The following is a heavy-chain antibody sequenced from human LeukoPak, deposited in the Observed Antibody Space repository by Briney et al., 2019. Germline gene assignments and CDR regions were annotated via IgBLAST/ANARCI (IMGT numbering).Heavy chain of an antibody. D-gene: IGHD1-14*01. V-gene: IGHV1-18*01. CDR3: ATEWLKTGPQGPYYYYGMDV. Sequence: GASVKVSCRTSGYNFNTYAISWVRQAPGQGLEWMGWISAYNGNTNYAQKVQDRVTMTTDTSTSTVYMELRSLRSDDTAVYYCATEWLKTGPQGPYYYYGMDVWGQGTTVTVSS. J-gene: IGHJ6*02. CDR1: GYNFNTYA. CDR2: ISAYNGNT.